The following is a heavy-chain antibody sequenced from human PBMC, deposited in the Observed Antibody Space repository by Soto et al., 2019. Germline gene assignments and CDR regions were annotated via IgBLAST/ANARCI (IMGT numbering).Heavy chain of an antibody. D-gene: IGHD2-15*01. V-gene: IGHV1-3*01. J-gene: IGHJ4*02. CDR2: INAGNGDT. Sequence: GASVKVSCKASGYTFTSYAMHWVRQAPGQRLEWMGWINAGNGDTKYSQKFQGRVTITRDTSASTAYMELSSLRSVDTAVYYCARVLMSVAATPLDYWGQGTLVTVSS. CDR3: ARVLMSVAATPLDY. CDR1: GYTFTSYA.